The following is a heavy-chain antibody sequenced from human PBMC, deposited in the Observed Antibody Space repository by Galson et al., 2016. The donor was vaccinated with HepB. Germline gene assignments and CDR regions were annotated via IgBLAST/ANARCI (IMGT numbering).Heavy chain of an antibody. CDR1: RYTFTTYW. CDR2: INPSGGGT. J-gene: IGHJ4*02. CDR3: ARPFYGEYYYFDY. D-gene: IGHD4-17*01. V-gene: IGHV1-46*01. Sequence: SVKVSCKASRYTFTTYWMHWVRQAPGQGLEWVGVINPSGGGTSYAQKFQGRVSMTSDTSTSTVYMQLISLRSEDTAVYYCARPFYGEYYYFDYWGQGTLGIVSS.